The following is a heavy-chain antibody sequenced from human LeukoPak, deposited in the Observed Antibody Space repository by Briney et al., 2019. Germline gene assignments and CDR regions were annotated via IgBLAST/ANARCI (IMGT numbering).Heavy chain of an antibody. V-gene: IGHV3-23*01. Sequence: PGGFLRLSCAASGFTFSSYAMSWVRQAPGKGLEWVSSIIGSGGSTYYADSVKGRFTISRDNSKNTLHLQMNSLRAEDTAEYYCAKGGYYNNSGYYYAIFDYWGQGNLVTVSS. CDR1: GFTFSSYA. CDR2: IIGSGGST. J-gene: IGHJ4*02. D-gene: IGHD3-22*01. CDR3: AKGGYYNNSGYYYAIFDY.